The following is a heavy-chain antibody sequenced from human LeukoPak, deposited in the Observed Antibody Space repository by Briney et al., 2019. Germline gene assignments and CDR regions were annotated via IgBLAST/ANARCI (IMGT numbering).Heavy chain of an antibody. Sequence: SETLSLTCTVSGGSISSYYSSWIRQPPGKGLEWTGYIYYSGSTNYNPSLKSRVTISVDTSKNQFSLKLSSVTAADTAVYYCARAWPRRNWFDPRGRGTLVTVSS. J-gene: IGHJ5*02. CDR1: GGSISSYY. CDR2: IYYSGST. CDR3: ARAWPRRNWFDP. D-gene: IGHD5-24*01. V-gene: IGHV4-59*01.